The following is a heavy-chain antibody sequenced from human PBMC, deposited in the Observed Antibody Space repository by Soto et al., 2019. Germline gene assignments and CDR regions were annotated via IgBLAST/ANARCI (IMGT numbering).Heavy chain of an antibody. Sequence: ASVNVSCKASGYTFTSYAMHWVRQAPGQRLEWMGWINAGNGNTKYSQKFQGRVTITRDTSASTAYMELSSLRSEDTAVYYCARADIAAAGTRPYYFDYWGQGTLVTVSS. J-gene: IGHJ4*02. CDR1: GYTFTSYA. CDR3: ARADIAAAGTRPYYFDY. D-gene: IGHD6-13*01. CDR2: INAGNGNT. V-gene: IGHV1-3*01.